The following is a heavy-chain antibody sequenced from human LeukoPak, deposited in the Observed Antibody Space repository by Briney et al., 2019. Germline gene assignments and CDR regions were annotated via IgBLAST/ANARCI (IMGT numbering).Heavy chain of an antibody. CDR3: ASTMIAPYYFDY. D-gene: IGHD3-22*01. Sequence: ASVKVSCKASGYTFTGYYMHWVRQAPRQGLEWMGRINPNSGGTNYAQKFQGRVTMTRDTSISTAYMELSRLRSDDTAVYYCASTMIAPYYFDYWGQGTLVTVSS. CDR1: GYTFTGYY. CDR2: INPNSGGT. V-gene: IGHV1-2*06. J-gene: IGHJ4*02.